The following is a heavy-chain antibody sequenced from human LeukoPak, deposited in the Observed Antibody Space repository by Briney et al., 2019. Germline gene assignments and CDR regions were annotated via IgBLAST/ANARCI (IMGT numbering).Heavy chain of an antibody. D-gene: IGHD2-15*01. J-gene: IGHJ4*02. Sequence: QPGGPLRLSCAASGFTFSSYWMSWVRQAPGKGLEWVANIKQDGSEKYYVDSVKGRFTISRDNAKNSLSLQMNSLRAEDTAVYYCAASGGMGDYWGQGTLVTVSS. CDR3: AASGGMGDY. CDR2: IKQDGSEK. CDR1: GFTFSSYW. V-gene: IGHV3-7*03.